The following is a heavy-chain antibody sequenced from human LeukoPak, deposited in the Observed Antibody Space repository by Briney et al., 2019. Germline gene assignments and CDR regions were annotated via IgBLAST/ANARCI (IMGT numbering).Heavy chain of an antibody. CDR3: ARAQLVLYYFDY. V-gene: IGHV3-30*04. J-gene: IGHJ4*02. CDR1: GFTFSSYA. Sequence: PGGSLRLSCAASGFTFSSYAMHWVRQAPGKGLEWVAVISYDGSNKYYADSVKSRFTISRDNSKNTLYLQMNSLRAEDTAVYYCARAQLVLYYFDYWGQGTLVTVSS. CDR2: ISYDGSNK. D-gene: IGHD6-6*01.